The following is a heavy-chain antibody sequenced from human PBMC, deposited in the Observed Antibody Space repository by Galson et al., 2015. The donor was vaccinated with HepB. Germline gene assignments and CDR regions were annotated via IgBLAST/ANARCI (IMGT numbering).Heavy chain of an antibody. CDR2: ICPSDSNT. V-gene: IGHV5-51*01. J-gene: IGHJ4*02. CDR1: GYSFTSYW. D-gene: IGHD2-15*01. CDR3: ARRHCSDGTCYFFDY. Sequence: QSGAEVKKPGESLRISCKGSGYSFTSYWISWVRQMPGKGLEWMGIICPSDSNTIYSPSFQGQVTISADKSISSAYLQWSSLKASDTAMYYCARRHCSDGTCYFFDYWGQGTLVTVSS.